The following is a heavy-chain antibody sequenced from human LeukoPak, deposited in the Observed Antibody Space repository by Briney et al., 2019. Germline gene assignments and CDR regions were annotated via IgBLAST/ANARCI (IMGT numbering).Heavy chain of an antibody. D-gene: IGHD2-21*01. J-gene: IGHJ4*02. Sequence: SVKVSCKASGGTFSSYAISWVRQAPGQGLEWMGGIIPIFGTANYAQKFQGRVTITTDESASTAYMELSSLRSEDTAVYYCAREGICGGDCYDYWGQGTLVTVSS. V-gene: IGHV1-69*05. CDR3: AREGICGGDCYDY. CDR1: GGTFSSYA. CDR2: IIPIFGTA.